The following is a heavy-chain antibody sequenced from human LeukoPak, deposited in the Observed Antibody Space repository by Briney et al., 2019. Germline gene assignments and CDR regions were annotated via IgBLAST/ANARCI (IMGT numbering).Heavy chain of an antibody. Sequence: SGGSLRLSCAVSGFAFSSYGMHWVRQAPGKGLEWVAFIRYDGTNKYYADSVRGRLTISRDNSKNTLSLQMNSLRAEDTSVYYCARGSPHCSSTTCYDLGYFDYWGQGTLVTVSS. J-gene: IGHJ4*02. CDR1: GFAFSSYG. CDR3: ARGSPHCSSTTCYDLGYFDY. CDR2: IRYDGTNK. V-gene: IGHV3-30*02. D-gene: IGHD2-2*01.